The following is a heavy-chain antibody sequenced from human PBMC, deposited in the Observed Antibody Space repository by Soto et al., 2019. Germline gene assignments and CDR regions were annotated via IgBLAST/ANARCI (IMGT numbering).Heavy chain of an antibody. D-gene: IGHD5-12*01. Sequence: CKGSGYSFTSYWIGWVRQMPGKGLEWMGIIYPGDSDTRYSPSFQGQVTISADKSISTAYLQWSSLKASDTAMYYCARDFSMVIVAPGYWGQGTLVTVSS. CDR3: ARDFSMVIVAPGY. CDR2: IYPGDSDT. V-gene: IGHV5-51*01. J-gene: IGHJ4*02. CDR1: GYSFTSYW.